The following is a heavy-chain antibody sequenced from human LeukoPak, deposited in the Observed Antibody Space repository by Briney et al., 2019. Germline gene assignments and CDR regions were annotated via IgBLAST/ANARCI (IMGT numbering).Heavy chain of an antibody. J-gene: IGHJ4*02. CDR2: INHNAETI. CDR3: ARDHDWAFHY. V-gene: IGHV3-48*02. D-gene: IGHD3-9*01. CDR1: GFPFSDYV. Sequence: GGSLRLSCAASGFPFSDYVMSWVRQAPGEGLEWIAYINHNAETIYYADSVKGRFTISRDNAKSSLSLQMNSLRDEDTAVYYCARDHDWAFHYWGQGTRVTVSS.